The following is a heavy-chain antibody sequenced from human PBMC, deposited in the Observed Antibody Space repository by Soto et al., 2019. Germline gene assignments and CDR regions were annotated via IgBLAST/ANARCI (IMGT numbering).Heavy chain of an antibody. CDR1: GFTFSSYS. Sequence: GGSLRLSCAASGFTFSSYSMNWVRQAPGKGLEWVSSISSSSSYIYYADSVKGRFTISRDNAKNSLYLQMNSLRAEDTAVYYCARDWQQPWDTAYNWFDPWGQGTLVTVSS. CDR3: ARDWQQPWDTAYNWFDP. J-gene: IGHJ5*02. D-gene: IGHD6-13*01. CDR2: ISSSSSYI. V-gene: IGHV3-21*01.